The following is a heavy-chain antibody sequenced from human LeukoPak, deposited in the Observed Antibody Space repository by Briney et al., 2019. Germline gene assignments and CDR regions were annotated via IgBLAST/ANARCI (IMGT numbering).Heavy chain of an antibody. CDR1: GGSISSGGYY. V-gene: IGHV4-30-2*01. CDR2: IYHSGST. J-gene: IGHJ6*03. D-gene: IGHD2-2*01. Sequence: SQTLSLTCTVSGGSISSGGYYWSWIRQPPGKGLEWIGYIYHSGSTYYNPSLKSRVTISVDRSKNQFSLKLSSVTAADTAVYYCARDSGYCSSTSCYPYYYYMDVWGKGTTVTVSS. CDR3: ARDSGYCSSTSCYPYYYYMDV.